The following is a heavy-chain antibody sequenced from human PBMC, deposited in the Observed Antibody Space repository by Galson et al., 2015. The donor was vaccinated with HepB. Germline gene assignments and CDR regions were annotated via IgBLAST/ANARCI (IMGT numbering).Heavy chain of an antibody. J-gene: IGHJ6*02. Sequence: CAISGDSVSSNSAAWNWIRQSPSRGLEWLGRTYYRSKWYNDYAVSVKSRITINPDTSKNQFSLQLNSVTPEDTAVYYCAREGYYGSGSYSYYYYGMDVWGQGTTVTVSS. CDR3: AREGYYGSGSYSYYYYGMDV. D-gene: IGHD3-10*01. CDR2: TYYRSKWYN. CDR1: GDSVSSNSAA. V-gene: IGHV6-1*01.